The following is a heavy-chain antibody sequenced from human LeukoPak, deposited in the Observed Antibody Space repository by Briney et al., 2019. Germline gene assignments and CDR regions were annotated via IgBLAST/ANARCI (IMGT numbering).Heavy chain of an antibody. J-gene: IGHJ5*02. CDR2: IYYSGST. Sequence: PSETLSLTCTVSGGSISSFYWSWIRQPPGKGLEWIGYIYYSGSTNYNPSLKSRVTISVDTSKNQFSLKLSSVTAADTAVYCARGDCSDSKCFDPWGQGTLVTVSS. V-gene: IGHV4-59*01. D-gene: IGHD2-21*02. CDR1: GGSISSFY. CDR3: ARGDCSDSKCFDP.